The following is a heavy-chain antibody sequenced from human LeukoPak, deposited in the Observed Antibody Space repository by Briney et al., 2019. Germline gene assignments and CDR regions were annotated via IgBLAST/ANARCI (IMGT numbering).Heavy chain of an antibody. CDR1: GFTFTSSA. Sequence: GTSVKVSFKASGFTFTSSAMQWVRQARGQPLEWIGWIVVGSGNTNYAQKFQDRVTITRDMSTSTAYMELSSLRSEDTAVYYCAAGWVCSGGSCYYYFDYWGQGTLVTVSS. CDR2: IVVGSGNT. V-gene: IGHV1-58*02. CDR3: AAGWVCSGGSCYYYFDY. J-gene: IGHJ4*02. D-gene: IGHD2-15*01.